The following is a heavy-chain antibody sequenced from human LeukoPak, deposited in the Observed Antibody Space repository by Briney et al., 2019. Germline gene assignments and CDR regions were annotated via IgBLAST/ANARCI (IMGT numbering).Heavy chain of an antibody. CDR2: ISGSGGSGGST. CDR3: AKSGGVRFDP. Sequence: AGGSLRLSCAASGFTFSPYAMSWVRQSPGKGLEWVSAISGSGGSGGSTYYADSVKGRFTISRDNSKNTLYLQMNSLRAEDTAVYYCAKSGGVRFDPWGQGTLVTVSS. CDR1: GFTFSPYA. D-gene: IGHD3-16*01. V-gene: IGHV3-23*01. J-gene: IGHJ5*02.